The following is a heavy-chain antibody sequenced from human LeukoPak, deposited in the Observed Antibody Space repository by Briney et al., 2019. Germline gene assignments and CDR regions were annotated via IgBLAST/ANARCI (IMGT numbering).Heavy chain of an antibody. CDR3: ARLGFVVPAVIFDY. CDR1: GFTVSSNY. J-gene: IGHJ4*02. Sequence: GGSLRLSCAASGFTVSSNYMSWGRQGPGEGLEWVSVIYIGGSTYYADSVKGRFTISRDISKNTLYLQMNSLRAEDTAMYYCARLGFVVPAVIFDYWGQGTLVTVSS. CDR2: IYIGGST. V-gene: IGHV3-53*01. D-gene: IGHD2-2*02.